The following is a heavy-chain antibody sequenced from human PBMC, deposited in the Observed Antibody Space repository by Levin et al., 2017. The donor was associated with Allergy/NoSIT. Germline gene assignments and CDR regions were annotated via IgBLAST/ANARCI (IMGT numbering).Heavy chain of an antibody. CDR2: IDWDDDK. CDR1: GFSLTTSGMC. J-gene: IGHJ4*02. D-gene: IGHD3-10*01. CDR3: ARATNHYYGRGFDY. V-gene: IGHV2-70*11. Sequence: SGPTLVKPTQTLTLTCTFSGFSLTTSGMCVSWIRQPPGNALEWLARIDWDDDKYYSTSLKTRLTISRDTSKNQVVLTMTSMDPVDTATYYCARATNHYYGRGFDYWGQGTPVTVSS.